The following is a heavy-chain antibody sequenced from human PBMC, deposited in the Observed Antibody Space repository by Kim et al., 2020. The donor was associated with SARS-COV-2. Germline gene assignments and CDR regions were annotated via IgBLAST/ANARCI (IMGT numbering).Heavy chain of an antibody. CDR3: TREKWELLRDAFDI. Sequence: GGSLRLSCTASGFTFGDYAMSWVRQAPGKGLEWVGFIRSKAYGGTTEYAASVKGRFTISRDDSKSIAYLQMNSLKTEDTAVYYCTREKWELLRDAFDIWGPGTMVTVSS. D-gene: IGHD1-26*01. J-gene: IGHJ3*02. V-gene: IGHV3-49*04. CDR1: GFTFGDYA. CDR2: IRSKAYGGTT.